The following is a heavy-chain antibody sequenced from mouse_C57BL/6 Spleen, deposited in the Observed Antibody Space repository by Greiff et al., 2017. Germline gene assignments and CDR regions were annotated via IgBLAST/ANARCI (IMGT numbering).Heavy chain of an antibody. D-gene: IGHD2-2*01. V-gene: IGHV14-3*01. CDR1: GFNIKNTY. CDR2: IDTANGNT. J-gene: IGHJ1*03. CDR3: ARGLRRDWYFDV. Sequence: EVKLMESVAELVRPGASVKLSCTASGFNIKNTYMHWVKQRPEQGLEWIGRIDTANGNTKYAPKFQGKATITADTSSNTAYLQLSSLTSEDTAIYYCARGLRRDWYFDVWGTGTTVTVSS.